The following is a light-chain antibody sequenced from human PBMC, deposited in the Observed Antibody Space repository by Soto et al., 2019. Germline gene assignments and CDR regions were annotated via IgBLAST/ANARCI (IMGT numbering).Light chain of an antibody. J-gene: IGKJ4*01. CDR2: DAS. CDR1: QTVRSDY. CDR3: QQYNNLPRT. V-gene: IGKV3-11*01. Sequence: EIVLTQSPATLSLSPGQTGTLSCRASQTVRSDYLAWYQQKPGQAPRLLIYDASDRATGIPARFSGSGSGTDFTLTISSLEPEDFAVYYCQQYNNLPRTFGGGTKVEIK.